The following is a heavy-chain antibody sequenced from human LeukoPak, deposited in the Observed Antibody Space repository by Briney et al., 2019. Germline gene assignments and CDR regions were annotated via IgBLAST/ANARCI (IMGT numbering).Heavy chain of an antibody. Sequence: PSETLSLTCTVSGGSISSSSYYWGWVRQPPGKGLEWIGSIYYSGSTYYNPSLESRVTISVDTSKNQFSLKLSSVTAADTAVYYCARQKGYSSGWYFDYWGQGTLVTVSS. CDR3: ARQKGYSSGWYFDY. CDR1: GGSISSSSYY. V-gene: IGHV4-39*01. J-gene: IGHJ4*02. CDR2: IYYSGST. D-gene: IGHD6-19*01.